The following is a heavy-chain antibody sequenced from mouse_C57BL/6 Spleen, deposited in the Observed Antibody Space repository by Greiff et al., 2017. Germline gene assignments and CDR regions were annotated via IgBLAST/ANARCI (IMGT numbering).Heavy chain of an antibody. J-gene: IGHJ2*01. CDR3: ARRAYGSSYDY. V-gene: IGHV1-61*01. D-gene: IGHD1-1*01. CDR1: GYTFTSYW. CDR2: IYPSDSET. Sequence: QVQLKQPGAELVRPGSSVKLSCKASGYTFTSYWMDWVKQRPGQGLEWIGNIYPSDSETHYNQKFKDKATLTVDKSSSTAYMQLSSLTSEDSAVYYCARRAYGSSYDYWGQGTTLTVSS.